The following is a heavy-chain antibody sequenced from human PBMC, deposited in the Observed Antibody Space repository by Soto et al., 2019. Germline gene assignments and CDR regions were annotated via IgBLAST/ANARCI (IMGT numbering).Heavy chain of an antibody. V-gene: IGHV6-1*01. CDR3: ARDRSLEGYSSGWDAEQPYYDYGMDV. CDR1: GDSVSSNSAA. Sequence: SQTLSLTCAISGDSVSSNSAAWNWIRQSPSRGLEWLGRTYYRSKWYNDYAVSVKSRITINPDTSKNQFSLQLNSVTPEDTAVYYCARDRSLEGYSSGWDAEQPYYDYGMDVWGQGTTVTVSS. CDR2: TYYRSKWYN. J-gene: IGHJ6*02. D-gene: IGHD6-19*01.